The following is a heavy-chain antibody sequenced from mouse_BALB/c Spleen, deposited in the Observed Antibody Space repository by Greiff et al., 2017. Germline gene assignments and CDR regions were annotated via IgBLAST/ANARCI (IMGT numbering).Heavy chain of an antibody. V-gene: IGHV5-17*02. CDR3: ARWDSFAY. CDR1: GFTFSSFG. D-gene: IGHD4-1*01. CDR2: ISSGSSTI. J-gene: IGHJ3*01. Sequence: EVKVVESGGGLVQPGGSRKLSCAASGFTFSSFGMHWVRQAPEKGLEWVAYISSGSSTIYYADTVKGRFTISRDNPKNTLFLQMTSLRSEDTAMYYCARWDSFAYWGQGTLVTVSA.